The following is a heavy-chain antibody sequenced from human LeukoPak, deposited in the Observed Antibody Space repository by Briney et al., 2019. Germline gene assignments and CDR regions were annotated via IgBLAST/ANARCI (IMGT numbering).Heavy chain of an antibody. Sequence: GGSLRLSCAASGFTFSSYSMNWVRQAPGKGLEWVSYISSGSSTIYYADSVKGRFTISRDNAKNSLYLQMNSLRAEDTAVYYCARGVYYYDSSGNLFDYWGQGTLVTVSS. CDR3: ARGVYYYDSSGNLFDY. D-gene: IGHD3-22*01. CDR2: ISSGSSTI. J-gene: IGHJ4*02. V-gene: IGHV3-48*01. CDR1: GFTFSSYS.